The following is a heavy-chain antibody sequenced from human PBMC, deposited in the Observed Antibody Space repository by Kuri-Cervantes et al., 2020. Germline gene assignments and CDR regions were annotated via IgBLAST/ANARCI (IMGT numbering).Heavy chain of an antibody. D-gene: IGHD6-13*01. V-gene: IGHV3-48*02. CDR2: ISSSSSTI. CDR3: AKEDINIAAGPDY. Sequence: GESLKISCAASGFTFSSYSMNWVRQAPGKGLEWVSYISSSSSTIYYADSVKGRFTISRDNAKNSLYLQMNSLRDEDTAVYYCAKEDINIAAGPDYWGQGTLVTVSS. CDR1: GFTFSSYS. J-gene: IGHJ4*02.